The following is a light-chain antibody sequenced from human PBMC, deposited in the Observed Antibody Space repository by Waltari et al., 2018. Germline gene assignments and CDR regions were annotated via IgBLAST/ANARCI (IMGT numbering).Light chain of an antibody. V-gene: IGKV1-5*01. CDR2: GAS. Sequence: DMQITQSPSTLSSSVGDSGTMTCRASQSISRWLAWYQQKPGKAPKFLIYGASTLESVVPSRFSGSGSGTEFTLTISSLKPDDFATYYCQQYNSDSPTTFGQGTKLEIK. CDR3: QQYNSDSPTT. J-gene: IGKJ2*01. CDR1: QSISRW.